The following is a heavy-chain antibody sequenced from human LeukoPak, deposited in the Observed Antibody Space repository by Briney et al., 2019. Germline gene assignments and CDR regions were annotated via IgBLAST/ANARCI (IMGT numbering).Heavy chain of an antibody. CDR2: IYYSGST. J-gene: IGHJ4*02. Sequence: PSETLSLTCTVSGGSISSYYWSWIRQPPGKGLEWIGYIYYSGSTNYNPSLKSRVTISVDTSKNQFSLKLSSVTAADTAVYYCARAPFYYDILTGYSPYYFDYWGQGTLATVSS. CDR3: ARAPFYYDILTGYSPYYFDY. V-gene: IGHV4-59*01. D-gene: IGHD3-9*01. CDR1: GGSISSYY.